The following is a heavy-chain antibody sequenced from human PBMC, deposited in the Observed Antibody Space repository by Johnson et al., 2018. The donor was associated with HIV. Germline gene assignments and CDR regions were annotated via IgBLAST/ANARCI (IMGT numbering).Heavy chain of an antibody. CDR3: ARTLKWELGLPDWDAFDI. CDR2: IRYDGSNK. Sequence: QVQLVESGGGVVQPGGSLRLSCAASGFTFSSYGMHWVRQAPGKGLEWVAFIRYDGSNKYYADSVKGRFSISRDNSKNTLYLQMNSLRTEDTAVYYCARTLKWELGLPDWDAFDICGQGTMVTVSS. V-gene: IGHV3-30*02. D-gene: IGHD1-26*01. CDR1: GFTFSSYG. J-gene: IGHJ3*02.